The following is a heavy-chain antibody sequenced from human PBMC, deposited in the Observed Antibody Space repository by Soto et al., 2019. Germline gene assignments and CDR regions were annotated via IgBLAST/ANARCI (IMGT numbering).Heavy chain of an antibody. CDR2: INPSGGST. J-gene: IGHJ6*02. CDR1: GYTFTSYY. V-gene: IGHV1-46*01. Sequence: QVQLVQSGAEVKKPGASVKVSCKASGYTFTSYYMHWVRQAPGQGLEWMGIINPSGGSTSYAQKFQGRVTMTRDTSTSTVYMELSSLRSEDTAVYYCARGGTEGELPYYYYGMDVWGQGTTVTVSS. D-gene: IGHD1-7*01. CDR3: ARGGTEGELPYYYYGMDV.